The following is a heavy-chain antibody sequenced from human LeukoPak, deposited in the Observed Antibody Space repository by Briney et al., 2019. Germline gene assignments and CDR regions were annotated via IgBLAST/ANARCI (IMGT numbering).Heavy chain of an antibody. Sequence: SETLSLTCTVSGGSISSYYWSWIRQPPGKGLEWIGYIYYSGSTNYNQSLKSRVTISVDTSKKQSSLKLSSVTAADTAVYYCARLQSARYCSGGSCPGTPVYIDYWGQGTLVTVSS. J-gene: IGHJ4*02. CDR2: IYYSGST. CDR3: ARLQSARYCSGGSCPGTPVYIDY. D-gene: IGHD2-15*01. CDR1: GGSISSYY. V-gene: IGHV4-59*12.